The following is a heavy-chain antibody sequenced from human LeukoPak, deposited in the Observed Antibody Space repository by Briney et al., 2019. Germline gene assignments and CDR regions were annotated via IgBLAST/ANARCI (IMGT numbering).Heavy chain of an antibody. J-gene: IGHJ5*02. CDR3: ARGRPTTSIAAAGVNWFDP. D-gene: IGHD6-13*01. V-gene: IGHV1-69*06. Sequence: GASVKVSCKASGGTFSSYAISWVRQAPGQGLEWVGGISPIFGTANCAQKFQGRVTITADKSTSTAYMELSSLRSEDTAVYYCARGRPTTSIAAAGVNWFDPWGQGTLVTVSS. CDR1: GGTFSSYA. CDR2: ISPIFGTA.